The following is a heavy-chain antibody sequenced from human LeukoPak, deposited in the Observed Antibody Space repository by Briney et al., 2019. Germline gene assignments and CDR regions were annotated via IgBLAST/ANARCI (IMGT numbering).Heavy chain of an antibody. Sequence: GGSLRLSCAASGFTFSSFTMNWVRQAPGKGLEWVSSISYSSTAISYADSGQGRFTSRDNAKNSLYLQMNSLRAEDTAVYYCARHSIAVAPFDYWGQGTLVTVSS. J-gene: IGHJ4*02. CDR3: ARHSIAVAPFDY. D-gene: IGHD6-19*01. V-gene: IGHV3-48*04. CDR2: ISYSSTAI. CDR1: GFTFSSFT.